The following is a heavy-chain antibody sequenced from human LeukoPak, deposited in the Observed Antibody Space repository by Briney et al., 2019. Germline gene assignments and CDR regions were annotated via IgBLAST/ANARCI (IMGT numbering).Heavy chain of an antibody. CDR2: ISAYNGNT. CDR1: GYTFTSYG. Sequence: GSVKVSCKASGYTFTSYGISWVRQAPGQGLEWMGWISAYNGNTNYAQKVQGRVTMTTDTSTSTAYMELRSLRSDDTAVYYCARGSYYDFWSGLYYYYMDVWGKGTTVTVSS. D-gene: IGHD3-3*01. J-gene: IGHJ6*03. V-gene: IGHV1-18*01. CDR3: ARGSYYDFWSGLYYYYMDV.